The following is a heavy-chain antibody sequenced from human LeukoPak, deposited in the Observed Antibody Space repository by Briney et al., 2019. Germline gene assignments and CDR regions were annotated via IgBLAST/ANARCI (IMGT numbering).Heavy chain of an antibody. J-gene: IGHJ3*02. CDR3: ATHSSRWYDHDAFDI. CDR1: GFSFTGSV. V-gene: IGHV1-58*02. CDR2: IVVGSGNT. Sequence: SVTVSCKASGFSFTGSVIQWVRQARGQRLEWIGWIVVGSGNTNYAQKFQERVTITRDRSTSTAYMELSSLRSEDTALYYCATHSSRWYDHDAFDIWGQGTMVTVSS. D-gene: IGHD6-19*01.